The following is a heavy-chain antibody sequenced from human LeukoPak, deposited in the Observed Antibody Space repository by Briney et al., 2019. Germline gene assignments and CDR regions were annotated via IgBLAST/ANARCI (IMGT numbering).Heavy chain of an antibody. V-gene: IGHV4-39*07. Sequence: SETLSLTCTVSGGSISSSSYYWGWIRQPPGKGLEWIGYIYQSGSTYYNPSLKSRVTISVDRSKNQFSLKLSSVTAADTAVYYCARGVSPSRITIFGVAKALAFDIWGQGTMVTVSS. D-gene: IGHD3-3*01. CDR3: ARGVSPSRITIFGVAKALAFDI. J-gene: IGHJ3*02. CDR2: IYQSGST. CDR1: GGSISSSSYY.